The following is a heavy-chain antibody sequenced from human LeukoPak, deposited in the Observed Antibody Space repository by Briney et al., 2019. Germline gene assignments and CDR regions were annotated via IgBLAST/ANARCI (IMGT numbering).Heavy chain of an antibody. CDR2: IIPILGIA. J-gene: IGHJ4*02. CDR3: ARDRRRGSYYFDY. CDR1: GGTFSSYA. D-gene: IGHD6-6*01. Sequence: EASVKVSCKASGGTFSSYAISWVRQAPGQGLEWMGRIIPILGIANYAQKFQGRVTITADKSTSTAYMELSSLRSEDTAVYYCARDRRRGSYYFDYWGQGTLVTVSS. V-gene: IGHV1-69*04.